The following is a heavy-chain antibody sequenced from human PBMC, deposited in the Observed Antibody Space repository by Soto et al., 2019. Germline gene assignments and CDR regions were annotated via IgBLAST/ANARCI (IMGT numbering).Heavy chain of an antibody. D-gene: IGHD6-13*01. J-gene: IGHJ4*02. V-gene: IGHV1-69*13. CDR1: GGTFSSYA. CDR2: IIPIFGTA. Sequence: ASVKVSCKASGGTFSSYAISWVRQAPGQGLEWMEGIIPIFGTANYAQKFQGRVTITADESTSTAYMELSSLRSEDTAVYYCARCQQLVPYFDYWGQGTLVTVSS. CDR3: ARCQQLVPYFDY.